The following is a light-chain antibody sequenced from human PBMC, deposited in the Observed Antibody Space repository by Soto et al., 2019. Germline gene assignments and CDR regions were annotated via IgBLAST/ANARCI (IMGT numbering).Light chain of an antibody. V-gene: IGKV3-20*01. CDR3: QRYGSAPPT. CDR1: ESVSNNY. CDR2: GAS. J-gene: IGKJ1*01. Sequence: EIVLTQSPGTLSLSPGERATLSCRASESVSNNYLAWYQRKPGQAPRLLIYGASSRATGIPGRFSCSGSGKDFPLTITRLETEGCAVYSCQRYGSAPPTFGQGTKVEIK.